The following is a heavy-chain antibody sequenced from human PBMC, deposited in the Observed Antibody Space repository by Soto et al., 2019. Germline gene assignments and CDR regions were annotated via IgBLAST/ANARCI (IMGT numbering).Heavy chain of an antibody. D-gene: IGHD6-19*01. CDR2: IYYSGST. CDR1: GASISTYY. J-gene: IGHJ4*02. V-gene: IGHV4-59*01. CDR3: ARVRGSGRSWSTLFDY. Sequence: PSETLSLTCSVSGASISTYYWSWIRQPPGKGLEWIGYIYYSGSTNYNPSLKSRVTISVDTSKNQFSLKLSSVTAADTAVYYCARVRGSGRSWSTLFDYWGQGTLVTVSS.